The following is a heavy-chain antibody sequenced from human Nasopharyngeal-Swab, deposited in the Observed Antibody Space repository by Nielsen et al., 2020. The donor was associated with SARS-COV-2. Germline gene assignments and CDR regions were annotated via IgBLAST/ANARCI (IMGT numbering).Heavy chain of an antibody. CDR2: ISYDERYE. Sequence: GESLKISCAASGFTFSSYAMHWVRQGPGKGLEWVAVISYDERYENYADSVKGRFTISRDNAKNSLFLQMNSLRAEDTAFYYCAKSRVPYGFYNAFDVWGQGTMVTVSS. V-gene: IGHV3-30*18. CDR1: GFTFSSYA. D-gene: IGHD2/OR15-2a*01. CDR3: AKSRVPYGFYNAFDV. J-gene: IGHJ3*01.